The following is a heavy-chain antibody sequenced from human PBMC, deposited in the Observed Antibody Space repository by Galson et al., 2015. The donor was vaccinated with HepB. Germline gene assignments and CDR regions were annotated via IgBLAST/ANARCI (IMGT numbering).Heavy chain of an antibody. CDR3: ARIALGSSSWYYFDY. V-gene: IGHV3-21*01. CDR1: GFTISSYT. D-gene: IGHD6-13*01. CDR2: ISVSSSGYI. Sequence: SLRLSCEASGFTISSYTMNWVRQAPGKGLEWVSSISVSSSGYIYYADSVKGRFTISRDSTKNSLYLQMNSLRAEDTAVYYCARIALGSSSWYYFDYWGQGTLVTVSS. J-gene: IGHJ4*02.